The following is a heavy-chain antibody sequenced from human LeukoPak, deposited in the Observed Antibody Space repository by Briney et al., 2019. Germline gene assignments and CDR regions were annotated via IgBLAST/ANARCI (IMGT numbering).Heavy chain of an antibody. D-gene: IGHD2-21*02. Sequence: PGGSLRLSCAASGFTFSSYAMSWVHQAPGKGLEWVSGISGTSGTINYAAPVKGRFTISRDNSKNTLYLQMNSLRVDDMAVYYCAKRLGDPRAFDYWGQGTLVTVSS. CDR3: AKRLGDPRAFDY. V-gene: IGHV3-23*01. CDR1: GFTFSSYA. CDR2: ISGTSGTI. J-gene: IGHJ4*02.